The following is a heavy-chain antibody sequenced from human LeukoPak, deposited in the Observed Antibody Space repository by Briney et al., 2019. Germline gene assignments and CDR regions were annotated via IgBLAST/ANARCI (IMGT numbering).Heavy chain of an antibody. CDR1: GFTFDDYA. J-gene: IGHJ4*02. CDR2: ISGDGGST. Sequence: PGGSLRLSCAASGFTFDDYAMHWVRQAPGKGLEWVSLISGDGGSTYYADSVKGRFTISRDDSKNSLYLQMNSLRTEDTALYYCAKEGWFGELGDYWGQGTLVTDSS. CDR3: AKEGWFGELGDY. V-gene: IGHV3-43*02. D-gene: IGHD3-10*01.